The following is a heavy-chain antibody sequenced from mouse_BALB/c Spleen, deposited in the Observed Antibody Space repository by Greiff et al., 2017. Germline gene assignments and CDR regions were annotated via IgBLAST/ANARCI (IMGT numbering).Heavy chain of an antibody. Sequence: EVKVVESGGGLVQPGGSRKLSCAASGFTFSSFGMHWVRQAPEKGLEWVAYISSGSSTIYYADTVKGRFTISRDNPKNTLFLQMTSLRSEDTAMYYCARSGYYGNYGAMDYWGQGTSVTVSS. J-gene: IGHJ4*01. CDR2: ISSGSSTI. CDR3: ARSGYYGNYGAMDY. V-gene: IGHV5-17*02. CDR1: GFTFSSFG. D-gene: IGHD2-1*01.